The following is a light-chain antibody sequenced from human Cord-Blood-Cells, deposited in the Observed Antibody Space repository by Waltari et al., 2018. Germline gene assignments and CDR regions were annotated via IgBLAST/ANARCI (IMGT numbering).Light chain of an antibody. CDR2: AAS. J-gene: IGKJ4*01. CDR3: QQSYSTPLT. CDR1: KSMSSY. Sequence: DFQMSQSTSSLSASVGDRVTITCRASKSMSSYLNWYQPKPGKAPKLLIYAASSLQSGVPSRFSGSGSGTDFPLTISSLRPEDVATYYCQQSYSTPLTFGLWTMVENK. V-gene: IGKV1-39*01.